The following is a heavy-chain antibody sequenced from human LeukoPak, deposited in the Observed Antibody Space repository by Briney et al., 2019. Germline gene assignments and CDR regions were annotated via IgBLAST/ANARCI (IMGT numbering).Heavy chain of an antibody. D-gene: IGHD3-10*01. CDR3: ARRPMVRGVIITENFDY. CDR1: GFTFSSYW. Sequence: PGGSLRLSCAASGFTFSSYWMSWVRQAPGKGLEWMANIKQDGSEKYYVDSVKGRFTISRDNAKNSLYLQMNSLRAEDTAVYYCARRPMVRGVIITENFDYWGQGTLVTVSS. CDR2: IKQDGSEK. V-gene: IGHV3-7*03. J-gene: IGHJ4*02.